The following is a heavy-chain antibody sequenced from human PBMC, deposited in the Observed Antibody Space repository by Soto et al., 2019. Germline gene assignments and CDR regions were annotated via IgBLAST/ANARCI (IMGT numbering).Heavy chain of an antibody. CDR1: GGSISSSSYY. J-gene: IGHJ3*02. CDR2: IYYSGST. CDR3: ARRGHNYDFWSGYYPNAFDI. Sequence: QLQLQESGPGLVKPSETLSLTCTVSGGSISSSSYYWGWIRQHPGKRLEWIGSIYYSGSTYYNSSLKSRVTISVDTSKNQFSLKLSSVTAADTAVYYCARRGHNYDFWSGYYPNAFDIWGQGTMVTVSS. D-gene: IGHD3-3*01. V-gene: IGHV4-39*01.